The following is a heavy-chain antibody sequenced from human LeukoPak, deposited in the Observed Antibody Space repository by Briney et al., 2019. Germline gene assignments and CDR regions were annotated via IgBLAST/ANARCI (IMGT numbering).Heavy chain of an antibody. J-gene: IGHJ4*02. Sequence: ASVKVSCKASGYTFTCYYMHWVRQAPGQGLEWMGWINPNSGGTNYAQKFQGRVTMTRDTSTSTVYMELSSLRSEDTAVYYCAREGAAAANYFDYWGQGTLVTVSS. CDR2: INPNSGGT. D-gene: IGHD6-13*01. CDR3: AREGAAAANYFDY. V-gene: IGHV1-2*02. CDR1: GYTFTCYY.